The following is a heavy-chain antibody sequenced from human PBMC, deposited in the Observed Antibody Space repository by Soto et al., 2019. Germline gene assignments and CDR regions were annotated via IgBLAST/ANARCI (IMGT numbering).Heavy chain of an antibody. CDR2: VSGDGGRT. CDR1: GFTFSRLP. D-gene: IGHD5-12*01. CDR3: VKGAGWLQVFAY. Sequence: GGALRLSSSASGFTFSRLPMHLVRQAPVKGLEYVSAVSGDGGRTYYADSVKGRFSISRDNSKNILYLQMSSLRAEDTAVYFCVKGAGWLQVFAYWAQGTLVPV. J-gene: IGHJ4*02. V-gene: IGHV3-64D*06.